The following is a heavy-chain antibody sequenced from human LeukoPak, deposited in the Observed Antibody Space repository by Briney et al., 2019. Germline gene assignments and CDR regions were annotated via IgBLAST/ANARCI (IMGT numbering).Heavy chain of an antibody. CDR2: IYTSGST. V-gene: IGHV4-4*07. J-gene: IGHJ2*01. D-gene: IGHD5-12*01. Sequence: SETLSLTCTVSGGSISSYYWGWIRQPAGKGLEWIGRIYTSGSTNYNPSLKSRVTMSVDTSKNQFSLKLSSVTAADTAVYYCAGDRGYSGYWYFDLWGRGTLVTVSS. CDR1: GGSISSYY. CDR3: AGDRGYSGYWYFDL.